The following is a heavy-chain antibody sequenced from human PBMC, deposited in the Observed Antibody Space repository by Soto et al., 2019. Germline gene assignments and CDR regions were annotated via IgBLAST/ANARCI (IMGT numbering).Heavy chain of an antibody. Sequence: GGSLRLSCAASGFTFSSYSMNWVRQAPGKGPEWVSYISSSSSTIYYADSVKGRFTISRDNAKNSLHLQMNSLRDEDTAVYYCARNPGAQYYDFWSGYLYYYYGMDVWGQGTTVTVSS. V-gene: IGHV3-48*02. D-gene: IGHD3-3*01. CDR1: GFTFSSYS. CDR3: ARNPGAQYYDFWSGYLYYYYGMDV. J-gene: IGHJ6*02. CDR2: ISSSSSTI.